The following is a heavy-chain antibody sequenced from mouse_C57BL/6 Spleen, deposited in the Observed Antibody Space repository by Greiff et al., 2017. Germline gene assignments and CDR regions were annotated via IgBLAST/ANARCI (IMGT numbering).Heavy chain of an antibody. V-gene: IGHV1-4*01. Sequence: QVQLQPSGAELARPGASVKMSCKASGYTFTSYTMHWVKQSPGQGLEWIGYINPSSGYTKYNQKFKDKATLTADKSSSTAYMQLSSLTSEDSAVYYCARWGVTMGYWGQGTSVTVSS. D-gene: IGHD2-2*01. CDR1: GYTFTSYT. CDR3: ARWGVTMGY. CDR2: INPSSGYT. J-gene: IGHJ4*01.